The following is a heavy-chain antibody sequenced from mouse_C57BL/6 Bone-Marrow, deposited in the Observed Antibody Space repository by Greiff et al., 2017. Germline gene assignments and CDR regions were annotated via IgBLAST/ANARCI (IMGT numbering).Heavy chain of an antibody. CDR2: IDPETGGT. CDR1: GYTFTDYE. Sequence: QVQLQQSGAELVRPGASVTLSCKASGYTFTDYEMHWVKQTPVHGLEWIGAIDPETGGTAYNQKFKGKAILTADKSSSTAYMELRSLTSEDSADYYCRRVGYHAMDYWGQGTSVTVSS. J-gene: IGHJ4*01. V-gene: IGHV1-15*01. CDR3: RRVGYHAMDY.